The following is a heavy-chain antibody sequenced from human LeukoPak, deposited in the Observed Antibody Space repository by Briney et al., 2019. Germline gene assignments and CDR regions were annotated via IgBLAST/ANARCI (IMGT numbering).Heavy chain of an antibody. CDR1: GFTFSNAW. CDR3: TTATYYDILTGYPFDY. J-gene: IGHJ4*02. Sequence: GGSLRLSCAASGFTFSNAWMSWVRQAPGKGLEWVGRIKSKTDGGTTDYAAPVKGRFTISRDDSKNTLYLQMNSLKTEDTAVHYCTTATYYDILTGYPFDYWGQGTLVTVSS. V-gene: IGHV3-15*01. CDR2: IKSKTDGGTT. D-gene: IGHD3-9*01.